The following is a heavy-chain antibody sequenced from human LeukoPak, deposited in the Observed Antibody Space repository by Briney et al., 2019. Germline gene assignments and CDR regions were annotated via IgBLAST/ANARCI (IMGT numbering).Heavy chain of an antibody. CDR1: GFTFSSYG. Sequence: HPGGSLRLSCAASGFTFSSYGMHWVRQAPGKGLEWVAVIWYDGSNKYYADSVKGRFTISRDNSKNTLYLQMNSLRAEDTAVYYCARETVISSSYYFHFDYWGQGTLVTVSS. J-gene: IGHJ4*02. D-gene: IGHD3-22*01. CDR2: IWYDGSNK. CDR3: ARETVISSSYYFHFDY. V-gene: IGHV3-33*01.